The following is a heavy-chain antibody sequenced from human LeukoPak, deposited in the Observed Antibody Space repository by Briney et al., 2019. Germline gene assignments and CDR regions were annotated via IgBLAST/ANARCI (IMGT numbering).Heavy chain of an antibody. CDR1: GFTFSSYA. J-gene: IGHJ4*02. Sequence: PGGSLRLSCAASGFTFSSYAMSWVRQAPGKGLEWVSAISGSGGSTYYADSVKGRFTISRDNSKNTLYLQMNSLRAEDTAVYHCAKGSPTYCGGDCYPDNFDYWGQGTLVTVSS. CDR2: ISGSGGST. D-gene: IGHD2-21*02. V-gene: IGHV3-23*01. CDR3: AKGSPTYCGGDCYPDNFDY.